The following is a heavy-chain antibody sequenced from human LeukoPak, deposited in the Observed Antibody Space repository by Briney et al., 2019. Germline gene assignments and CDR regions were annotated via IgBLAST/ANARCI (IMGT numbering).Heavy chain of an antibody. V-gene: IGHV1-2*02. Sequence: GASVKVSCKTSGYTFTGYYMHWVRQAPGQGLEWMGWITPNTGGANYAQNFQGRVTMTRDTSISTAYMELSRLRSDDTAVYYCARLQGMGAWFDPWGQGTLVTVSS. CDR2: ITPNTGGA. CDR1: GYTFTGYY. D-gene: IGHD1-26*01. J-gene: IGHJ5*02. CDR3: ARLQGMGAWFDP.